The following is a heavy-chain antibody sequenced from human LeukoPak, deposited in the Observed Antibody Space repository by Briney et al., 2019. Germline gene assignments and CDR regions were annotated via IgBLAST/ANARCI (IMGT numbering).Heavy chain of an antibody. CDR3: AGGALCSGGSCSDYGMDV. CDR1: GGSFSGYY. CDR2: INHSGST. J-gene: IGHJ6*02. D-gene: IGHD2-15*01. V-gene: IGHV4-34*01. Sequence: SETLSLTCAVYGGSFSGYYCSWIRQPPGKGLEWIGEINHSGSTNYNPSLKSRVTISVDTSKNQFSLKLSSVTAADPAVYYCAGGALCSGGSCSDYGMDVWGQGTTVTVSS.